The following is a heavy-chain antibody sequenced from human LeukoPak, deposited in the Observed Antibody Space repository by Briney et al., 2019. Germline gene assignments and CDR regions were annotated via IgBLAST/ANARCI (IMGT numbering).Heavy chain of an antibody. J-gene: IGHJ4*02. CDR3: ASFLAHRSNDY. D-gene: IGHD2/OR15-2a*01. CDR1: GFTFSDYS. Sequence: PGGSLRLSCAASGFTFSDYSMNWVRQPPGKGLEWIGYVHYTGTTNYNASLKSRVTISLDTSKNQFSLRLSSVTAADTAVYYCASFLAHRSNDYWGQGTLVTVSS. V-gene: IGHV4-59*01. CDR2: VHYTGTT.